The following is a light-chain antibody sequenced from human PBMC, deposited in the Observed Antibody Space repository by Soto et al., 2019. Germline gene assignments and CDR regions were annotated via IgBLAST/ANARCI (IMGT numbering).Light chain of an antibody. CDR1: SGHSNYA. Sequence: QLVLTQSPSASASLGASVKLTCTLSSGHSNYAIAWHQQQPEKGPRHLMMLNSDGSHNKGDGIPDRFSGSSSGAERYLTISSLQSEDEADYYCQTWDTGAHVIFGGGTKLTVL. J-gene: IGLJ2*01. V-gene: IGLV4-69*01. CDR2: LNSDGSH. CDR3: QTWDTGAHVI.